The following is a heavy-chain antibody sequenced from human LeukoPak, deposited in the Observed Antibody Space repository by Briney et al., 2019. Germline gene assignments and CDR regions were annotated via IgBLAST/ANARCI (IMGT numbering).Heavy chain of an antibody. J-gene: IGHJ4*02. D-gene: IGHD3-10*01. CDR2: IIPILGIA. V-gene: IGHV1-69*04. Sequence: GASVKVSCKASGGTFSSYAISWVRQAPGQGLEWMGRIIPILGIANYAQKFQGRVTITADKSTSTAYMELRSLRSDDTAVYYCARDFYPTFGDLFTTLYFDYWGQGTLVTVSS. CDR1: GGTFSSYA. CDR3: ARDFYPTFGDLFTTLYFDY.